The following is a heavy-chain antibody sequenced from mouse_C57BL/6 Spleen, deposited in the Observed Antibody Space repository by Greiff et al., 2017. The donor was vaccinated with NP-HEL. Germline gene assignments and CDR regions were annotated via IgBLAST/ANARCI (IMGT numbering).Heavy chain of an antibody. V-gene: IGHV14-4*01. CDR1: GFNIKDDY. CDR2: IDPENGDT. Sequence: VQLKQSGAELVRPGASVKLSCTASGFNIKDDYMHWVKQRPEQGLEWIGWIDPENGDTEYASKFQGKATITADTSSNTAYLQLSSLTSEDTAVYYCTGGYYGSWGQGTTLTVSS. CDR3: TGGYYGS. J-gene: IGHJ2*01. D-gene: IGHD1-1*01.